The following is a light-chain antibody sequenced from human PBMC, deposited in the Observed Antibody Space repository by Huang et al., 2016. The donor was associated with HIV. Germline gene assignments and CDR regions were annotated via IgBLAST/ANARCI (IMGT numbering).Light chain of an antibody. CDR1: QSIDYW. J-gene: IGKJ2*01. Sequence: DTQMTQSPSTLSASVGDRVTITCRASQSIDYWLAWYQQKAGKAPKLLIYDVSSLQSGVPVRFRGSGSGTEFTLSISSLQPDDFATYYCQQYNRYPHTFGQGTKLEIK. V-gene: IGKV1-5*01. CDR3: QQYNRYPHT. CDR2: DVS.